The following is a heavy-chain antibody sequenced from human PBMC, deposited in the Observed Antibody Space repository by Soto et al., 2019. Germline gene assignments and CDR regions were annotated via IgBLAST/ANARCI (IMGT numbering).Heavy chain of an antibody. CDR2: IYYSGST. D-gene: IGHD6-6*01. CDR1: GGSISSSSYY. Sequence: QLQLQESGPGLVKPSETLSLTCTVSGGSISSSSYYWGWIRQPPGKGLEWIGSIYYSGSTYYNPSLKSRVTISVDTSKNQFPLKLSSLITADTAVYYCAAPYRSSFPYFYYMDVWGKGTTVTVSS. V-gene: IGHV4-39*01. CDR3: AAPYRSSFPYFYYMDV. J-gene: IGHJ6*03.